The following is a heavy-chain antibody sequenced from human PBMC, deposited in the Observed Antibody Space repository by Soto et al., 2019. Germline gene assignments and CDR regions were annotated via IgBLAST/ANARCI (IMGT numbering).Heavy chain of an antibody. CDR2: IYHSGIT. CDR1: GGSISSSNW. Sequence: QVQLQESGPGLLKPSGTLSLICAVSGGSISSSNWWTWVRPPPGKGLEWIAEIYHSGITNYNPSLKSRLTISLDRSRNQFSLGLSSVTAADTAVYYCAKRSVYGDVDYWGQGTLVTVSS. D-gene: IGHD4-17*01. CDR3: AKRSVYGDVDY. V-gene: IGHV4-4*02. J-gene: IGHJ4*02.